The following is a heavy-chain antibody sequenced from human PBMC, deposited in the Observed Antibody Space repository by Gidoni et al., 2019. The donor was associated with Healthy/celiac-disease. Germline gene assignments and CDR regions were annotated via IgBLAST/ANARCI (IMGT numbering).Heavy chain of an antibody. CDR3: ARVGVADNWFDP. CDR2: ISGSGGST. CDR1: GFPFSSYA. Sequence: EVQLVESGGGLVQPGVSLRLSCAASGFPFSSYAMSWVRQAPGKGLEWVSAISGSGGSTYYADSGKGRFTISRDNAKNTLYLQMNSLRAEDTAVYYWARVGVADNWFDPWGQGTLVTVSS. V-gene: IGHV3-23*04. J-gene: IGHJ5*02. D-gene: IGHD3-10*01.